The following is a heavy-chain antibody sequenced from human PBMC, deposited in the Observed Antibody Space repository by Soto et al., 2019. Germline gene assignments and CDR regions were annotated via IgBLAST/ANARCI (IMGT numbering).Heavy chain of an antibody. CDR1: GGSISSSSYY. CDR2: IYYSGST. J-gene: IGHJ6*02. CDR3: ARPYWDWVYYDFWSGYRSFYGMDV. V-gene: IGHV4-39*01. D-gene: IGHD3-3*01. Sequence: SETLSLTCTVSGGSISSSSYYWGWIRQPPGKGLEWIGSIYYSGSTYYNPSLKSRVTISVDTSKNQFSLKLSSVTAADKAVYYCARPYWDWVYYDFWSGYRSFYGMDVWGQGTTVT.